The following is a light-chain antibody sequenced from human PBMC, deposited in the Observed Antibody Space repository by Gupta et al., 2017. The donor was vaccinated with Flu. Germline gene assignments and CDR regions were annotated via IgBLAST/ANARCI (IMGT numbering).Light chain of an antibody. CDR1: QSISSW. V-gene: IGKV1-5*03. CDR2: KAS. Sequence: PATLSASVGYRVTITCRSSQSISSWLAWYLQKPGKAPKLLIYKASNLQNGVPSRFSGRGSGTEFTLTISCLQPDDFATYYCQQDNSYSWTFGQGPKVEIK. CDR3: QQDNSYSWT. J-gene: IGKJ1*01.